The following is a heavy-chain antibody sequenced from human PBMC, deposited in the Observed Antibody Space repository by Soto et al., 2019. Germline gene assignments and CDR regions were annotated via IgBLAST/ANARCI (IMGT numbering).Heavy chain of an antibody. CDR2: IIPIFGTA. J-gene: IGHJ4*02. V-gene: IGHV1-69*13. Sequence: ASVKVSCKASGGTFSSYAISWVRQAPGQGLEWMGGIIPIFGTANYAQKFQGRVTITADESTSTAYMELSSLRSEDTAVYYCARDDYGGNGRRFDYWGQGTLVTVSS. CDR1: GGTFSSYA. D-gene: IGHD4-17*01. CDR3: ARDDYGGNGRRFDY.